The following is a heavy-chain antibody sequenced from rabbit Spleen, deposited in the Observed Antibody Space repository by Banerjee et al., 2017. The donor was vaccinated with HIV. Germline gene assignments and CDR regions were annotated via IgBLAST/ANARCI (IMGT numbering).Heavy chain of an antibody. D-gene: IGHD8-1*01. CDR3: ARDIGSSFSSYGMDL. CDR1: GFSFSNSDY. CDR2: IAGSSSGFT. J-gene: IGHJ6*01. V-gene: IGHV1S40*01. Sequence: QSLEESGGDLVKPGASLTLTCTASGFSFSNSDYMCWVRQAPGKGLEWISCIAGSSSGFTYSATWAKGRFTCSKTSSTTVTLQMTSLTAADTATYFCARDIGSSFSSYGMDLWGPGTLVTVS.